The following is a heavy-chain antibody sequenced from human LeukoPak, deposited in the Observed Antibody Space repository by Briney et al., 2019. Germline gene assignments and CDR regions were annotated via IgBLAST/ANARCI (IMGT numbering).Heavy chain of an antibody. D-gene: IGHD3-3*01. V-gene: IGHV1-69*13. J-gene: IGHJ4*02. CDR1: GYTFTTYG. CDR3: AREKGYDFWSGYYPFDY. CDR2: IIPIFGTA. Sequence: SVKVSCKASGYTFTTYGISWVRQAPGQGLEWMGGIIPIFGTANYAQKFQGRVTIAADESTSTAYMELSSLRSEDTAVYYCAREKGYDFWSGYYPFDYWGQGTLVTVSS.